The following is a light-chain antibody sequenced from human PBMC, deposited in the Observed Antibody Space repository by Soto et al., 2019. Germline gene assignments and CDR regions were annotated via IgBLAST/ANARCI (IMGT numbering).Light chain of an antibody. CDR1: QSVRNN. CDR3: QQYGSSSWK. Sequence: EIVLTQSPATVSLSPGERATLSCRASQSVRNNVAWYQQKPGQAPRLLIYDASTRATGVPARFSGSGSGTDFTLTISRLEPEDFAVYYCQQYGSSSWKFGQGTKVDIK. V-gene: IGKV3-20*01. J-gene: IGKJ1*01. CDR2: DAS.